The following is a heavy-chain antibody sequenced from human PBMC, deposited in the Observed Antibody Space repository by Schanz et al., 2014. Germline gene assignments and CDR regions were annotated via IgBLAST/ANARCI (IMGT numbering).Heavy chain of an antibody. CDR1: GYTFISYG. D-gene: IGHD5-12*01. V-gene: IGHV1-18*01. Sequence: QVQLVQSGAEVRKPGASVKVSCKASGYTFISYGISWVRQAPGQGLEWLGWINGYNGHTLYAQKFQGRVTMTTDTSTSTSYMELTSLRFDDTAMYYCARAFGGYDPAGALDYWGQGTLVTVSS. CDR2: INGYNGHT. CDR3: ARAFGGYDPAGALDY. J-gene: IGHJ4*02.